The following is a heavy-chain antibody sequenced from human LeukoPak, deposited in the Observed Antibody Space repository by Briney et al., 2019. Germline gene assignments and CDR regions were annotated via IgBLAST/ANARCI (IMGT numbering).Heavy chain of an antibody. V-gene: IGHV3-33*01. J-gene: IGHJ4*02. Sequence: PGRSLRLSCAASGFTFSSYGMHWVRQAPGKGLEWVAVIWHDGSNKYYADSVKGRFTISRDNSKNTLYLQMNSLKAEDTAVYYCARVPTGAGAYDYLGQGTLVTVSS. CDR1: GFTFSSYG. CDR3: ARVPTGAGAYDY. CDR2: IWHDGSNK. D-gene: IGHD6-19*01.